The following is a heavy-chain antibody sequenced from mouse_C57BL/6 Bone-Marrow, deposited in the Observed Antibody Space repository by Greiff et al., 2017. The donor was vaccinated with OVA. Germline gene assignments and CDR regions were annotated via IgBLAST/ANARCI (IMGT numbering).Heavy chain of an antibody. CDR2: ISSGSSTI. CDR1: GFTFSDYG. D-gene: IGHD1-1*01. CDR3: ARSSHYYGSSGGYFDV. J-gene: IGHJ1*03. V-gene: IGHV5-17*01. Sequence: EVNVVESGGGLVKPGGSLKLSCAASGFTFSDYGMHWVRQAPEKGLEWVAYISSGSSTIYYADTVKGRFTISRDNAKNTLFLQMTSLRSEDTAMYYGARSSHYYGSSGGYFDVWGTGTTVTVSS.